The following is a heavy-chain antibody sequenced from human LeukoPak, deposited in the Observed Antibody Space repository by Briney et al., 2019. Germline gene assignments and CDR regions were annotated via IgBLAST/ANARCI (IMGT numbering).Heavy chain of an antibody. CDR3: AREIKSYYGSGSYYNDPIDY. J-gene: IGHJ4*02. D-gene: IGHD3-10*01. V-gene: IGHV3-11*01. Sequence: PGGSLRLSCAASGFTFSDYYMSWIRQAPGKGLEWVSYISSSGSTIYYADSVKGRFTISRGNAKNSLYLQMNSLRAEDTAVYYCAREIKSYYGSGSYYNDPIDYWGQGTLVTVSS. CDR2: ISSSGSTI. CDR1: GFTFSDYY.